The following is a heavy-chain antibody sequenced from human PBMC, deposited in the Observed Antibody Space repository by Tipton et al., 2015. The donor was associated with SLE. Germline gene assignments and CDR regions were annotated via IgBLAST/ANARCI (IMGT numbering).Heavy chain of an antibody. CDR2: IHYSGKT. CDR1: GGAISRSNYY. V-gene: IGHV4-39*01. J-gene: IGHJ3*02. CDR3: ASPEAFDI. Sequence: TLSLTCIVSGGAISRSNYYWGWIRQPPGKGLEWIGSIHYSGKTYYNSSLKSRVTLSVDKSKNQFSLKLSSMTAADTAVYYCASPEAFDIWGQGTMVTVSS.